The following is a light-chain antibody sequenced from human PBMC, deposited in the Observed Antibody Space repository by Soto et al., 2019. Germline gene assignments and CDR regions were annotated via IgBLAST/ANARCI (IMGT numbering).Light chain of an antibody. J-gene: IGKJ5*01. CDR2: GAS. CDR1: QSISNK. CDR3: QQYNIWSSIT. V-gene: IGKV3-15*01. Sequence: EIVMTQSPATLSVSPGERATLSCRASQSISNKVGWYQQKPGQPPRLLIYGASTRATDVPHRFSGSGSGTEFTLTINSLQSEDFAVYYCQQYNIWSSITFGQGTRLEIK.